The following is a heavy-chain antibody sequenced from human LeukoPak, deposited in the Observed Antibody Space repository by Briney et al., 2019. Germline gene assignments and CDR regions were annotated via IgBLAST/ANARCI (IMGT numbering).Heavy chain of an antibody. CDR3: ARMGRGIAAGTFDY. J-gene: IGHJ4*02. CDR1: GGSISSYY. D-gene: IGHD6-13*01. V-gene: IGHV4-4*07. CDR2: IYTSGST. Sequence: SETLSLTCTVSGGSISSYYWSWIRQPAGKGLEWIGRIYTSGSTNYNPSLKSRVTMSVDTSKNQFSLKLSSVTAADTAVYYCARMGRGIAAGTFDYWGQGTLVTVSS.